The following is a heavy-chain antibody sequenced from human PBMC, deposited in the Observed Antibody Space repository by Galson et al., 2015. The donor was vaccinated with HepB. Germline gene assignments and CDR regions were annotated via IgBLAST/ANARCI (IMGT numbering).Heavy chain of an antibody. J-gene: IGHJ4*02. Sequence: SLRLSCAASGFTVSSNYMSWVRQAPGKGLEWVSVIYSGGSTYYADSVKGRFTISRDNSKNTLYLQMNSLRAEDTAVYYCARDVDYYGSGSYYQDWGQGTLVTVSS. CDR2: IYSGGST. CDR3: ARDVDYYGSGSYYQD. V-gene: IGHV3-66*01. CDR1: GFTVSSNY. D-gene: IGHD3-10*01.